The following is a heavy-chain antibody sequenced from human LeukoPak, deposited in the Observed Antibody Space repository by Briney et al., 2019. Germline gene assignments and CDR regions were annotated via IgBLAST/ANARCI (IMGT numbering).Heavy chain of an antibody. CDR1: GYTFTGDY. CDR2: INPNSGGT. J-gene: IGHJ3*02. Sequence: ASVKVSCKASGYTFTGDYKHWVRQAPGQGLEWMGWINPNSGGTNYAQKFQGRVTMTRDTSISTAYMELSRLRSDDTAVYYCARVVYYYDSGSDAFDIWGQGTMVTVSS. D-gene: IGHD3-10*01. CDR3: ARVVYYYDSGSDAFDI. V-gene: IGHV1-2*02.